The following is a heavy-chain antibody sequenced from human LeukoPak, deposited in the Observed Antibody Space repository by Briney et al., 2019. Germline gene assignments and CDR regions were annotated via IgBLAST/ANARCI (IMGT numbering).Heavy chain of an antibody. J-gene: IGHJ4*02. V-gene: IGHV4-59*01. CDR3: ARGSGGTGYYYGSGSYYTFDY. CDR2: IYYSGST. CDR1: GGSISSYY. Sequence: SETLSLTCTVSGGSISSYYWSWIRQPPGKGLEWIGYIYYSGSTNYNPSLKSRVTISVDTSKNQFSLKLSSVTAADTAVYYCARGSGGTGYYYGSGSYYTFDYWGQGTLVTVSS. D-gene: IGHD3-10*01.